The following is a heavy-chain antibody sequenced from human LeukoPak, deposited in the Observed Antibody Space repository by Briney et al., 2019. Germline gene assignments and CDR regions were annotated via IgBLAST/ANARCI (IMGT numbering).Heavy chain of an antibody. CDR2: ISGSGGST. Sequence: GGSLRLSCAASGFTFSSYAMSWVRQAPGKGLEWVSAISGSGGSTYYADSVKGRFTISRDNSKNTLYLQMNSLRAEDTAVYYCARSEVPYGDYVLYFWGQGTLVTVSS. J-gene: IGHJ4*02. V-gene: IGHV3-23*01. CDR1: GFTFSSYA. D-gene: IGHD4-17*01. CDR3: ARSEVPYGDYVLYF.